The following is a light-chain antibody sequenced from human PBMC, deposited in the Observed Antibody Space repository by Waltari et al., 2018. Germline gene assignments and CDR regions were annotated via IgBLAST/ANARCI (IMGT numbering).Light chain of an antibody. Sequence: QSALTQPRSVSGSPGQSVTISCTGTSSAVGGYNYVSWYQHHPGKAPKLIIYDVSKRPPGVPDRFSGSKSGNTASLTISGLQAEDEADYYRCSYAGSYTFVVFGGGTKVTVL. CDR3: CSYAGSYTFVV. CDR1: SSAVGGYNY. CDR2: DVS. V-gene: IGLV2-11*01. J-gene: IGLJ2*01.